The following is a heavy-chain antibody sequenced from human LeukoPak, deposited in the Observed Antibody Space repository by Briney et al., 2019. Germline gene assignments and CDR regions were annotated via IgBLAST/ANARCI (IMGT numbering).Heavy chain of an antibody. Sequence: GGSLRLSCAASGFTFSSYAMHWVRQAPGKGLEWVAVISYDGSNKYYADSVKGRFTISRDNSKNTLYLQMNSLRAEDTAVYYCARSAAAYCSSTSCLLMDVWGKGTTVTVSS. D-gene: IGHD2-2*01. CDR2: ISYDGSNK. CDR3: ARSAAAYCSSTSCLLMDV. V-gene: IGHV3-30-3*01. J-gene: IGHJ6*03. CDR1: GFTFSSYA.